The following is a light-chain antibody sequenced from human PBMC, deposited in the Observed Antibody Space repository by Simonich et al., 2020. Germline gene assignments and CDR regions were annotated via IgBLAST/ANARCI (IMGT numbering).Light chain of an antibody. CDR2: DAS. CDR1: QGISSS. V-gene: IGKV1-13*02. Sequence: IQLTQSPSSLSASAGATVTITCWASQGISSSLAWYQQKPGKAPTLLIYDASSLESGVPSRFSGSGSGTDFTLTISSLQPEDFATYYCQQFNSYPLTFGEGTKVEIK. J-gene: IGKJ4*01. CDR3: QQFNSYPLT.